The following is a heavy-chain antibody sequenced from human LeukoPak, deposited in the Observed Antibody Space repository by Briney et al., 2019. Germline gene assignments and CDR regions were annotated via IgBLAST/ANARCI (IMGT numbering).Heavy chain of an antibody. Sequence: ASVKVSCKASGYTFTSYDINWVRQATGQGLEWMGWMNPNSGNTGYAQKFQGRVTMTRNTSISTAYMELSSLRSEDTAVYYCARDYHDSSGYYFAGYWGQGTLVTVSS. D-gene: IGHD3-22*01. CDR2: MNPNSGNT. CDR3: ARDYHDSSGYYFAGY. J-gene: IGHJ4*02. V-gene: IGHV1-8*01. CDR1: GYTFTSYD.